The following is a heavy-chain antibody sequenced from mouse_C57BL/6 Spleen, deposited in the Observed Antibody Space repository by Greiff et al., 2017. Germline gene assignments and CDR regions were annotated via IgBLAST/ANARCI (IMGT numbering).Heavy chain of an antibody. V-gene: IGHV1-64*01. D-gene: IGHD2-4*01. Sequence: VQLQQPGAELVKPGASVKLSCKASGYTFTSYWMHWVKQRPGQGLEWIGMIHPNSGSTNYNEKFKSKATLTVDKSSSTAYMQLSSLTSEDSAVYYCARERAIYYDYDVRYFDGWGTGTTVTVSS. CDR1: GYTFTSYW. CDR3: ARERAIYYDYDVRYFDG. CDR2: IHPNSGST. J-gene: IGHJ1*03.